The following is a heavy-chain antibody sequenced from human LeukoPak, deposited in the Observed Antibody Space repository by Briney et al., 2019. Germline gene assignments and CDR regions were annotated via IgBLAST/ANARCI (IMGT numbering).Heavy chain of an antibody. J-gene: IGHJ4*02. V-gene: IGHV3-23*01. CDR2: ISGSGGST. CDR3: AKSRERRSVY. CDR1: GFTFSSYA. Sequence: GGSLRLSCAASGFTFSSYAMSWGRQAPGKGLEWVSAISGSGGSTYYADSVKGRFTISRDNSKNTLYLQMNGLRAEDTAVYYCAKSRERRSVYWGQGTLVTVSS. D-gene: IGHD1-1*01.